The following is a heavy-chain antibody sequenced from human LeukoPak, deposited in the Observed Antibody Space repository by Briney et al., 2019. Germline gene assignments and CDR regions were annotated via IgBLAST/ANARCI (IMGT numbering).Heavy chain of an antibody. Sequence: ASVKVSCKASGYTFTSYYMHWVRQAPGQGLEWMGIINPSGGSTSYAQKFQGRVTMTRGTSTSTVYMELSSLRSEDTAVYYCVRDSVPAARSSAFDIWGQGTMVTVSS. J-gene: IGHJ3*02. CDR3: VRDSVPAARSSAFDI. V-gene: IGHV1-46*01. D-gene: IGHD2-2*01. CDR1: GYTFTSYY. CDR2: INPSGGST.